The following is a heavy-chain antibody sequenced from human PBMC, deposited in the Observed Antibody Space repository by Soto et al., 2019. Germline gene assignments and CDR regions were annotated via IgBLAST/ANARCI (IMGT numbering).Heavy chain of an antibody. CDR2: ISGSSSDT. J-gene: IGHJ4*02. CDR3: ATGPRRLSD. Sequence: QVPLVESGGGLVKPGGSLRLSCAASGFTFSDYYMSWIRQAPGKGLESLSYISGSSSDTKYADSVRGRFTISRDNAKNSLYLQMNSLRAEDTAVYYCATGPRRLSDWGQGTPVIVSS. CDR1: GFTFSDYY. V-gene: IGHV3-11*05. D-gene: IGHD3-3*01.